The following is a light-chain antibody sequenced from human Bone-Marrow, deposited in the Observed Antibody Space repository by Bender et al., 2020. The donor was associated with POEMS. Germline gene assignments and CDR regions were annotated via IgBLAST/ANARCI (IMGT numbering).Light chain of an antibody. CDR2: YVT. CDR3: SSYSNINTVV. CDR1: RSDIGGYDY. J-gene: IGLJ2*01. Sequence: QSALTQPASVSGSPGQSITISCTGTRSDIGGYDYVSWYQQHPDKAPKLMIYYVTKRPSGVSNRLSGPKSGTTASLTISGLQAENEADYYCSSYSNINTVVFGGGTKLTVL. V-gene: IGLV2-14*03.